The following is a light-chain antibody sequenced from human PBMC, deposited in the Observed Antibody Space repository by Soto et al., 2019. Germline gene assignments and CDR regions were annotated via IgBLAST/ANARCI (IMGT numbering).Light chain of an antibody. Sequence: QSALTQPASVSGSPGQSITISCTGTISDVGGYNYVSWYQQHPGKAPTLMIYDVSNRPSGVSNRFSGSKSGNTASLTLSGLQAEYEADYYCRSYTSSSTVVVGGGTKLTVL. CDR2: DVS. CDR1: ISDVGGYNY. V-gene: IGLV2-14*01. CDR3: RSYTSSSTVV. J-gene: IGLJ2*01.